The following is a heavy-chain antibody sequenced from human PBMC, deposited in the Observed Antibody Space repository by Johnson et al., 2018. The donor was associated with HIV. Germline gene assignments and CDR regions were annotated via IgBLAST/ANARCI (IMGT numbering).Heavy chain of an antibody. CDR1: GFTFSNAW. CDR2: IGTGGDT. J-gene: IGHJ3*02. D-gene: IGHD3-10*01. V-gene: IGHV3-13*01. CDR3: ARAIVIRGAEGWAFDM. Sequence: VQLVESGGGLVKPGGSLRLSCAATGFTFSNAWMSWVRQPTGKGLEWVSGIGTGGDTYYPDSVKGRFTISRENAKNSLYLQMNSLTAGDTAVYSCARAIVIRGAEGWAFDMWGQGTLVTVSS.